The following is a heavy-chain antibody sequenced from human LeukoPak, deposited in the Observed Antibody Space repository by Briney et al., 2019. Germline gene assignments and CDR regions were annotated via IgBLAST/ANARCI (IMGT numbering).Heavy chain of an antibody. J-gene: IGHJ6*03. CDR2: IKQDGSEK. CDR1: GSTFSNYW. CDR3: ARDRSGLSAYMDV. V-gene: IGHV3-7*01. Sequence: GGSLRLSCVASGSTFSNYWMSWVRQPPGKGLEWVANIKQDGSEKYYVDSVKGRFTISRDNAKNSLYLQMNSLRAEDTAVYYCARDRSGLSAYMDVWGKGTTVTISS. D-gene: IGHD1-14*01.